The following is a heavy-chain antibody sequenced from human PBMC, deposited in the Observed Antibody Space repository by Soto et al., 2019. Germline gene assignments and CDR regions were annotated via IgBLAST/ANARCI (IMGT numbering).Heavy chain of an antibody. V-gene: IGHV5-51*01. D-gene: IGHD3-3*01. J-gene: IGHJ3*02. CDR2: IYPGDSDT. Sequence: PGESLKISCKGSGYSFTSYWIGWVRQMPGKGLEWMGIIYPGDSDTRYSPSFQGQVTISADKSISTAYLQWSSLKASDAAMYYCATYYDFWSGYYVPDAFDIWGQGTMVTVSS. CDR1: GYSFTSYW. CDR3: ATYYDFWSGYYVPDAFDI.